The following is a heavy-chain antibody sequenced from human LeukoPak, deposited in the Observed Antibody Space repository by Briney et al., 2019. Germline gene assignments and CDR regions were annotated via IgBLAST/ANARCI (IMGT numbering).Heavy chain of an antibody. J-gene: IGHJ5*02. V-gene: IGHV4-39*07. CDR2: ISYSGSS. D-gene: IGHD4-17*01. CDR1: GGSISSGRYY. Sequence: PSETLSLTCTVSGGSISSGRYYWGWIRQPPGKGLEWIASISYSGSSYYNPSLKSRVTISVDTSKNQVSLQLSSVTAADTAVYYCVRDDYGDYTRRFDPWGQGTLVTVSS. CDR3: VRDDYGDYTRRFDP.